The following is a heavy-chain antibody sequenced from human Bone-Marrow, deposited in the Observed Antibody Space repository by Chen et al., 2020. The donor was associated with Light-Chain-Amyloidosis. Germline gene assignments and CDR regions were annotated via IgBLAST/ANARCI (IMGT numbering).Heavy chain of an antibody. J-gene: IGHJ6*02. CDR1: GFTCSSYW. D-gene: IGHD6-19*01. Sequence: EVQLVESGGGLVQPGGSLRLSCAASGFTCSSYWMHWVRQAPGKGLVWVSRINSDGSSTSYADSVKGRFTISRDNAKNTLYLQMNSLRAEDTAVYYCARDIGQWLVYYYYGMDVWGQGTTVTVSS. CDR2: INSDGSST. CDR3: ARDIGQWLVYYYYGMDV. V-gene: IGHV3-74*01.